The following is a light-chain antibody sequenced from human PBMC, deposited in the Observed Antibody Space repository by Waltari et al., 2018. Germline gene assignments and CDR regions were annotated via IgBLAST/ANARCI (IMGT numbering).Light chain of an antibody. Sequence: DIQMTQSPSSLSASIGDRVTITCRASENIGSYLNWYQQRTGEAPKLLIYATSTLQTEVPSRFSGNGSRTDFTLTISSLQPEDFATYYCQHTFETPYSFGQGTKLESK. CDR3: QHTFETPYS. J-gene: IGKJ2*01. CDR1: ENIGSY. CDR2: ATS. V-gene: IGKV1-39*01.